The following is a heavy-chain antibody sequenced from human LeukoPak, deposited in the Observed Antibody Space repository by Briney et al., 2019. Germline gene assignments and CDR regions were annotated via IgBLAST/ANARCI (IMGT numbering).Heavy chain of an antibody. J-gene: IGHJ3*01. CDR3: TTVGYCSAGSCAGFDF. V-gene: IGHV3-15*01. D-gene: IGHD2-15*01. CDR1: GLTFSKAW. CDR2: IKSKTDGGTT. Sequence: GGSLRLSCAASGLTFSKAWMSWVRQAPGKGLEYVGRIKSKTDGGTTDYAAPVKGRFTISRDDSKNTVYLQMNSLKTEDTAVYYCTTVGYCSAGSCAGFDFWGQGTMVTVPS.